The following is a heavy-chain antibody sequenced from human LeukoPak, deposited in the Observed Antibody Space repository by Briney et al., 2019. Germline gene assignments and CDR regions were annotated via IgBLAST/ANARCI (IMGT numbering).Heavy chain of an antibody. Sequence: GGSLRLSCAASGFTSSSYGMHWVRQAPGKGLEWVAFIRYDGSNKYYTDSVKGRFTISRDNSKNTLYLQMNSLRAEDTAVYYCAKDGTYDYVWGSYRPSDYWGQGTLVTVSS. J-gene: IGHJ4*02. V-gene: IGHV3-30*02. D-gene: IGHD3-16*02. CDR2: IRYDGSNK. CDR3: AKDGTYDYVWGSYRPSDY. CDR1: GFTSSSYG.